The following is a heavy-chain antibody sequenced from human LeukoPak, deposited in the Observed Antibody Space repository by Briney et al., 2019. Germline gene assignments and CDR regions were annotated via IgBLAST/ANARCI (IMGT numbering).Heavy chain of an antibody. CDR1: GFTFSSYA. J-gene: IGHJ4*02. V-gene: IGHV3-30*02. Sequence: GSLRLSCAASGFTFSSYAMHWVRQAPGKGLEWVAFIRYDGSNKYYADSVKGRFTISRDNSKNTLYLQMNSLRAEDTAVYYCAKSPQYYYGSGVDYWGQGTLVTVSS. CDR3: AKSPQYYYGSGVDY. CDR2: IRYDGSNK. D-gene: IGHD3-10*01.